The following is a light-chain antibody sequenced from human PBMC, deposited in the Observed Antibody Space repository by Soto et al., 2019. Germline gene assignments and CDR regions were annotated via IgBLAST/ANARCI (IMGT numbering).Light chain of an antibody. V-gene: IGLV2-14*01. CDR2: EVS. CDR3: SAYTNIGTLV. CDR1: RDDVGGYNY. Sequence: QSALTQPASVSGSPGQSITISCTGTRDDVGGYNYVSWYQQYPGKAPKLMIYEVSYRPSGVSNRFSGSRSGHTASLSISGHQAEDEADYYCSAYTNIGTLVFGGGTKLTVL. J-gene: IGLJ3*02.